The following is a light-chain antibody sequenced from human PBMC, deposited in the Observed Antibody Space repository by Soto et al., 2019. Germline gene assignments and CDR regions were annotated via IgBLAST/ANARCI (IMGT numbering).Light chain of an antibody. Sequence: QAVVTQETSMSVSPGGTVTLTCGSSTGTVTSGHYPYWFQQKPGQAPRTLIYDTSNKQSWTPARFSGSLLGGKAALTLSGAQPEDEADYFCLLPYSDAWVFGGGTKVTVL. J-gene: IGLJ3*02. CDR2: DTS. CDR1: TGTVTSGHY. CDR3: LLPYSDAWV. V-gene: IGLV7-46*01.